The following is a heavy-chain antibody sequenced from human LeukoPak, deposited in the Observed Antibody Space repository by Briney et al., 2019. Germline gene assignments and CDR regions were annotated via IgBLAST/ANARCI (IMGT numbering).Heavy chain of an antibody. J-gene: IGHJ4*02. V-gene: IGHV3-21*01. CDR2: ISSSSSYI. D-gene: IGHD1-26*01. CDR1: GFTFSSYS. CDR3: ARGLVGATIGDY. Sequence: PGGSLRLSCAASGFTFSSYSMNWVRQAPGKGLKWVSSISSSSSYIYYADSVKGRFTISRDNAKNSLYLQMNSLRAEDTAVYYCARGLVGATIGDYWGQGTLVTVSS.